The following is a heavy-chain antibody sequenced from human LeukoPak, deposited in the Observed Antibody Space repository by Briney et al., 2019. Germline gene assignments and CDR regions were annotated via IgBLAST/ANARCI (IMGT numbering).Heavy chain of an antibody. V-gene: IGHV4-4*07. D-gene: IGHD2-15*01. CDR1: GGSISTHY. J-gene: IGHJ6*03. CDR3: SRELRYCSGGSCYDYYYYYMDV. CDR2: IYTSGST. Sequence: SETLSRTSTVSGGSISTHYWIWMRQPAGQGREGMVRIYTSGSTNYHPSLKSLVTMSVDPSKTQSYLKLSSVTAADTAVYYCSRELRYCSGGSCYDYYYYYMDVWGKGTTVTVSS.